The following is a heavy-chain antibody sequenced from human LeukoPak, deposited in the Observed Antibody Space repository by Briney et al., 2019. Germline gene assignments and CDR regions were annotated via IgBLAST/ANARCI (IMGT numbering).Heavy chain of an antibody. D-gene: IGHD5-18*01. CDR1: GFTFSDYY. J-gene: IGHJ4*02. CDR3: AKARIQLWEYYFDY. CDR2: ISGSGGST. Sequence: PGGSLRLSCAASGFTFSDYYMSWVRQAPGKGLEWVSAISGSGGSTYYADSVKGRFTISRDNSKNTLYLQMNSLRAEDTAVYYCAKARIQLWEYYFDYWGQGTLVTVSS. V-gene: IGHV3-23*01.